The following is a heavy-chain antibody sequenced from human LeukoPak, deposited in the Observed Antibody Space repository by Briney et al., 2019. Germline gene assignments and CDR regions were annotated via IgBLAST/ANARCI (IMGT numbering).Heavy chain of an antibody. CDR3: ARGDDYYDSSGYDFDY. CDR2: IYYSGST. V-gene: IGHV4-59*08. Sequence: SETLSLTCTVSGGSISSYYWSWIRQPPGKGLEWIGYIYYSGSTNYNPSLKSRVTISVDTSKNQFSLKLNSVTAADTAVYYCARGDDYYDSSGYDFDYWGQGILVTVSS. J-gene: IGHJ4*02. D-gene: IGHD3-22*01. CDR1: GGSISSYY.